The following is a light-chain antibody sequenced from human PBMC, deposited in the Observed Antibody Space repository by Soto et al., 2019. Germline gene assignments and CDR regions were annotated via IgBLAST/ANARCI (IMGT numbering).Light chain of an antibody. CDR3: QQYGSSST. V-gene: IGKV3-20*01. CDR1: QSVSSN. J-gene: IGKJ5*01. CDR2: GAS. Sequence: EIVLTQSPGTLSVSPGERATLSCRASQSVSSNLAWYQQKPGQAPRLLIYGASSRPPGLPDRFSGRGSGTDFTLTISRLEPEDFAVYYCQQYGSSSTFGQGTRLEIK.